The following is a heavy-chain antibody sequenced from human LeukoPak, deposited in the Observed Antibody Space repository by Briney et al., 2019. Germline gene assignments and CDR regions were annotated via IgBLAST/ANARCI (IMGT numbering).Heavy chain of an antibody. D-gene: IGHD6-25*01. V-gene: IGHV3-21*01. J-gene: IGHJ4*02. CDR2: ISSSSSYI. CDR3: ARARLNGPGYYFDY. Sequence: GGSLRLSCAASGFTFSSYSMNWVRQAPGKGLEWVSSISSSSSYIYYADSVKGRFTISRDNAKNSLYLQMNSLRAEDTAVYYCARARLNGPGYYFDYWGQGTLVTVSS. CDR1: GFTFSSYS.